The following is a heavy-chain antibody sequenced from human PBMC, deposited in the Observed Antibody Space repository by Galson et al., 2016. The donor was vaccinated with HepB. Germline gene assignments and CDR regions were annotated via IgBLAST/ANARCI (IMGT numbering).Heavy chain of an antibody. CDR1: VFTFPMHW. CDR3: TINPGY. V-gene: IGHV3-74*01. CDR2: IRSDGSYI. J-gene: IGHJ4*02. Sequence: SLRLSCAVSVFTFPMHWMDWVRQAPGKGLVWVSRIRSDGSYITYADSVKGRFTISSDNAKNTLYLQMNSLRAEDTATYYCTINPGYWDQGTLVTVSS.